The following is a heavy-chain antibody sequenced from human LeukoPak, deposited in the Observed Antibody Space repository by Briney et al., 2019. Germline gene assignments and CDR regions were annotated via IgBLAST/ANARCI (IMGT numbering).Heavy chain of an antibody. J-gene: IGHJ5*02. D-gene: IGHD3-22*01. CDR2: ISVSTSST. Sequence: GGSLRLSCAASGFTFSDYYMNWIRQAPGKRLEWVSYISVSTSSTYYADSVKGRFTISLDNAKNSLYLQMNSLRAEDTAVYYCAREPLGKYYYDSSGAFHWFDPWGQGTLVTVSS. V-gene: IGHV3-11*01. CDR1: GFTFSDYY. CDR3: AREPLGKYYYDSSGAFHWFDP.